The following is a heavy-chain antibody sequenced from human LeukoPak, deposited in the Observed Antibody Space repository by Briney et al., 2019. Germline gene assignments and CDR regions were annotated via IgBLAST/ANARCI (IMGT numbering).Heavy chain of an antibody. J-gene: IGHJ4*02. V-gene: IGHV4-61*01. D-gene: IGHD3-9*01. CDR3: ARADILTGYPSVY. CDR2: IYYSGST. Sequence: LXLTCTVSGGSVSSGSYYWSWIRQPPGTGLEWIGYIYYSGSTNYNPSLKSRVTISVDTSKNQFSLKLSSVTAADTAVYYCARADILTGYPSVYWGQGTLVTVSS. CDR1: GGSVSSGSYY.